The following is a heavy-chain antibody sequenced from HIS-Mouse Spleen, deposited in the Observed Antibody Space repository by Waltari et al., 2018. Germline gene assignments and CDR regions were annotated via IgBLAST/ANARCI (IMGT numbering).Heavy chain of an antibody. Sequence: QLQLQESGPGLVKPSETLSLTCTVSVGSISSSSYYWGWIRQPPGKGLEWIGSIYYSGSTYYNSSLKSRVTISVDTSKNQFSLKLSSVTAADTAVYYCAREIPYSSSWYDWYFDLWGRGTLVTVSS. CDR2: IYYSGST. J-gene: IGHJ2*01. D-gene: IGHD6-13*01. CDR3: AREIPYSSSWYDWYFDL. CDR1: VGSISSSSYY. V-gene: IGHV4-39*07.